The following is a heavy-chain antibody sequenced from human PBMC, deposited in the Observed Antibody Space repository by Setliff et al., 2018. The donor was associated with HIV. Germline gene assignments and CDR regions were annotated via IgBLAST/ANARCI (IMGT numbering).Heavy chain of an antibody. Sequence: GGSLRLSCAASGFTFSTYSMNWVRQAPGKGLEWVSSISGSSSYIYYADSMKGRFTISRDNAKNTLYLQMNSLRAEDTAFYYCAKDSKVAYGSSDHQYFHHWGQGTLVTVSS. CDR2: ISGSSSYI. CDR3: AKDSKVAYGSSDHQYFHH. D-gene: IGHD3-22*01. CDR1: GFTFSTYS. V-gene: IGHV3-21*04. J-gene: IGHJ1*01.